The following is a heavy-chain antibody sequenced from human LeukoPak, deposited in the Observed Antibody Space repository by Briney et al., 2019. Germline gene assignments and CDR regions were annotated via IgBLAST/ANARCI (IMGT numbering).Heavy chain of an antibody. CDR3: ARGGGEYCSSTSCYTTPFDY. D-gene: IGHD2-2*02. CDR2: INAGNGNT. Sequence: ASVKVSCKASGGTFSSYAISWVRQAPGQRLEWMGWINAGNGNTKYSQKFQGRVTITRDTSASTAYMELSSLRSEDTAVYYCARGGGEYCSSTSCYTTPFDYWGQGTLVTVSS. CDR1: GGTFSSYA. J-gene: IGHJ4*02. V-gene: IGHV1-3*01.